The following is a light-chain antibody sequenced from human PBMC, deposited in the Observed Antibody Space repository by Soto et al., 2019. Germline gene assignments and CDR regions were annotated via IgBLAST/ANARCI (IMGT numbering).Light chain of an antibody. V-gene: IGKV2D-29*01. CDR1: QSLLHSNGRTY. CDR2: EVS. J-gene: IGKJ5*01. CDR3: GQSLEFPIT. Sequence: DIVITQTPLSLSVIPGQPASISCKSGQSLLHSNGRTYLYWYLQKPGQPPQLLIYEVSNRFSGVPDGFSGSGSGTDFTLNISRVEAEDVGVYYCGQSLEFPITLGQGTRLEIK.